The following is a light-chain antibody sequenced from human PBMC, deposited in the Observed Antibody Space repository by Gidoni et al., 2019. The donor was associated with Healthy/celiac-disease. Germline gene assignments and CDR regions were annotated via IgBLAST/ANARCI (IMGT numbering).Light chain of an antibody. CDR1: QDISNF. CDR2: DAS. Sequence: DIQMTQSPSSLSASVGDRVTITCQASQDISNFLNWYQQKPGKAPKLLIYDASNLEAGVPSRFSGSGSGTDFTITISSLQPEDIATYYCQQYDSLPRLFGGXTKVQIK. J-gene: IGKJ4*01. CDR3: QQYDSLPRL. V-gene: IGKV1-33*01.